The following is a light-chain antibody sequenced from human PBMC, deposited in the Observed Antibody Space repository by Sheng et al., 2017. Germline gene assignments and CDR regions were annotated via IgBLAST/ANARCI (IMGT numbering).Light chain of an antibody. CDR3: QHYDNLVFS. CDR2: DAI. J-gene: IGKJ3*01. CDR1: QGISSY. V-gene: IGKV1-33*01. Sequence: IRITQSPSSLSASTGDRVTITCRASQGISSYLAWYQQKPGKAPKLLIYDAINLEAGVPSRFSGSGSGTDFTFTISSLQPEDIATYYCQHYDNLVFSFGPGTKVDIK.